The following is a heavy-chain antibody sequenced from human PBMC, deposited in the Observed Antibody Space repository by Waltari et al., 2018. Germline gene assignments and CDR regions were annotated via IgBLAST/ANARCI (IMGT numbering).Heavy chain of an antibody. V-gene: IGHV4-38-2*01. D-gene: IGHD2-8*02. CDR1: GYSISSGYY. CDR3: ASQSTGSNYGMDV. CDR2: IYHSGST. J-gene: IGHJ6*02. Sequence: QVQLQESGPGLVKPSETLSLTCAVSGYSISSGYYWGWIRQPPGKGLEWIGSIYHSGSTSYNPSLKSRVTISVDTSKNQFSLKLSSVTAADTAVYYCASQSTGSNYGMDVWGQGTTVTVSS.